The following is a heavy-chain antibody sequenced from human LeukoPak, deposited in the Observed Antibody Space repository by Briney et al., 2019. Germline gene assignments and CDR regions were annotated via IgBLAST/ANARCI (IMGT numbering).Heavy chain of an antibody. CDR2: IKSKTDGGTT. V-gene: IGHV3-15*01. CDR1: GFTFSNAW. J-gene: IGHJ4*02. CDR3: TADQMGVWFSRVRRAPYYFDY. D-gene: IGHD3-10*01. Sequence: PGGSLSLSCAASGFTFSNAWMSWVRQAPGKGLEWVGRIKSKTDGGTTDYAAPVKGRFTISRDDSKNTLYLQMNSLNTEDTAVYYCTADQMGVWFSRVRRAPYYFDYGGQGTRVTVSS.